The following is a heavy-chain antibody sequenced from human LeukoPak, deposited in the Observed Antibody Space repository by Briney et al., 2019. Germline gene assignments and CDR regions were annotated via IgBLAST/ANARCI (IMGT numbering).Heavy chain of an antibody. CDR3: ARGPTYYDILTGLPNYYYYGMDV. V-gene: IGHV1-69*01. Sequence: ASVKVSCKASGGTFSSYAISWVRQAPGQGLEWMGGIIPIFGTANYAQKFQGRVTITADESTSTAYMELGSLRSEDTAVYYCARGPTYYDILTGLPNYYYYGMDVWGKGTTVTVSS. D-gene: IGHD3-9*01. CDR2: IIPIFGTA. CDR1: GGTFSSYA. J-gene: IGHJ6*04.